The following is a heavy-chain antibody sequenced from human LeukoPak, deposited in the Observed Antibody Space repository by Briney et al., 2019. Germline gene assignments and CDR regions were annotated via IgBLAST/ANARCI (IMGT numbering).Heavy chain of an antibody. CDR1: GGSISSYY. D-gene: IGHD3-3*01. J-gene: IGHJ6*02. Sequence: PSETLSLTCTVSGGSISSYYWSWIRQPPGKGLEWIGYIYYSGSTNYNPSLKSRVTISVDTSKNQFSLKLSSVTAADTAVYYCARHAHYDFWSASSSSYYYYGMDVWGQGTTVTVSS. V-gene: IGHV4-59*08. CDR2: IYYSGST. CDR3: ARHAHYDFWSASSSSYYYYGMDV.